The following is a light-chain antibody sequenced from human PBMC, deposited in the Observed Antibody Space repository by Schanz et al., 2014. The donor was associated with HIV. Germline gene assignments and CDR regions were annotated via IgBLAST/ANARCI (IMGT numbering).Light chain of an antibody. CDR1: SSDVGGYNY. CDR2: DVS. CDR3: SSYAGSNNLV. V-gene: IGLV2-8*01. J-gene: IGLJ3*02. Sequence: SALTQPASVSGSPGQSITISCTGTSSDVGGYNYVSWYQQHPGKAPKLMIYDVSNRPSGVPDRFSGSKSGNTASLTVSGLQAEDEADYYCSSYAGSNNLVFGGGTKLTVL.